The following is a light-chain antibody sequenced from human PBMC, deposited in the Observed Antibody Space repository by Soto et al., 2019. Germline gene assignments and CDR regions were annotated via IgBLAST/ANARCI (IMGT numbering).Light chain of an antibody. V-gene: IGKV1-39*01. CDR1: QSISSY. CDR3: QQSYSTPQLT. Sequence: DIQMTQSPSSLSASVGARVTITCRASQSISSYLNWYQQKQGKAPKLLTYAASSLQSGVPSRFSGSGSGTDFTLTISSLQPEDFATYYCQQSYSTPQLTFGGGTKVEIK. J-gene: IGKJ4*01. CDR2: AAS.